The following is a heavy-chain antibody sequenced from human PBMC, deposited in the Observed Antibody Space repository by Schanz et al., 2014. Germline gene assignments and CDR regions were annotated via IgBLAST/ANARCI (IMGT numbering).Heavy chain of an antibody. Sequence: EVQLVESGGGLVKPGDSLRLSCAASGFTFSSYTMKWVRQAPGKGLEWVSSISSTSTYLYYADSVKGRFTISRDIARNSLYLQKSSLRSEDTAVYYCARGTPFRCDYWGQGTTVTVSS. V-gene: IGHV3-21*01. CDR2: ISSTSTYL. CDR1: GFTFSSYT. J-gene: IGHJ4*03. D-gene: IGHD3-16*01. CDR3: ARGTPFRCDY.